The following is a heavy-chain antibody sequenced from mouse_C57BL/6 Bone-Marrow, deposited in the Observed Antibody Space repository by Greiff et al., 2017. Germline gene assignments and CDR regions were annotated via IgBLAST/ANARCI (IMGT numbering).Heavy chain of an antibody. CDR1: GYTFTSYW. CDR3: ARSGSCWCYFDY. CDR2: IDPCGGYT. Sequence: VQLQQPGAELVKPGASVKLSCKASGYTFTSYWMQWVKQRPGQGLEWIGEIDPCGGYTNYNQKFKGKATLTVDTSSSTAYMQLSSLTSEDSAVYYGARSGSCWCYFDYWGQGTTLTVSS. D-gene: IGHD1-1*02. J-gene: IGHJ2*01. V-gene: IGHV1-50*01.